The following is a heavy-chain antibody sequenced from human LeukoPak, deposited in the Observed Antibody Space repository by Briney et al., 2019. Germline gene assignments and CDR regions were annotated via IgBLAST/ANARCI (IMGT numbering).Heavy chain of an antibody. V-gene: IGHV4-59*01. CDR3: ARSITSSWYGDFQH. Sequence: SETLSLTCTVSGGSMSGYFWSWIRQPPGKGLEWIGYIYYSGSTNYNPSLKSRVTISVDTSKNQFSLKLSTVTTEETAVYYCARSITSSWYGDFQHWGQGTLVTVSS. CDR2: IYYSGST. D-gene: IGHD6-13*01. J-gene: IGHJ1*01. CDR1: GGSMSGYF.